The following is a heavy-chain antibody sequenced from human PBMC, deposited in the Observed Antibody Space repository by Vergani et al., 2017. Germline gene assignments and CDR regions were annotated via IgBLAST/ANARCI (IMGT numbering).Heavy chain of an antibody. J-gene: IGHJ6*03. V-gene: IGHV3-15*01. CDR2: IKSNADGGSA. Sequence: VKLQESCPGLLKHSQTLSLTCTVSGESIRSGSHYWSWIRQPAGKGLEWVARIKSNADGGSADYAASVKGRFIISRDDSKNFLYLQMNSLKIEDTALYFCTAEKEVAFYYSYYHMDVWGKGTTVTVSS. CDR1: GESIRSGSHY. CDR3: TAEKEVAFYYSYYHMDV. D-gene: IGHD2-21*01.